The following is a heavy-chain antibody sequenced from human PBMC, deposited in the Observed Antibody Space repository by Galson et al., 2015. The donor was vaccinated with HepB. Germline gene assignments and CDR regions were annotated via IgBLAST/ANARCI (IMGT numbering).Heavy chain of an antibody. J-gene: IGHJ3*02. Sequence: SLRLSCAGSGFTFSSYAMHWVRQAPGKGLEWVAVISFDGFNKYYADSVKGRFTISRDNSKNTLYLQMNSLSAEDTAVYYCARGRMVRGFSLRYDAVDIWGQGTMVTVSS. CDR1: GFTFSSYA. D-gene: IGHD3-10*01. V-gene: IGHV3-30*04. CDR3: ARGRMVRGFSLRYDAVDI. CDR2: ISFDGFNK.